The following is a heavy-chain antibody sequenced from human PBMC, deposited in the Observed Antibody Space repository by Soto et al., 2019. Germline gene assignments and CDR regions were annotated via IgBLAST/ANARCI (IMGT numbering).Heavy chain of an antibody. V-gene: IGHV4-31*03. J-gene: IGHJ3*02. D-gene: IGHD1-26*01. CDR1: GGSISTGGYY. CDR2: IYHSGMT. CDR3: ATVRWELHDAFDI. Sequence: QVQLQESGPGLVKPSQTLSLTCTVSGGSISTGGYYWSWIRQHPGRGLEWIGYIYHSGMTYSNPSLQSRVAISRDTSKNQFSRKLSSVTAADTAVYYCATVRWELHDAFDIWGQGTMVSVSS.